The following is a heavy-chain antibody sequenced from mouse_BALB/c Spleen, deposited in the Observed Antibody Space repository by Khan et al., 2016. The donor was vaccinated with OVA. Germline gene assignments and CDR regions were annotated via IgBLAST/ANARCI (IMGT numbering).Heavy chain of an antibody. Sequence: QVRLQQSGAELAKPGASVKMSCKASGYTFINYWILWVKQRPGQGLEWIGYINPSTGYTEYNQNFKDKATLTADKSSSTAYMQLSSLTSEDSAVYYCARRGLRCDLDYWGQGTTLTVSS. V-gene: IGHV1-7*01. D-gene: IGHD1-1*01. CDR1: GYTFINYW. CDR3: ARRGLRCDLDY. J-gene: IGHJ2*01. CDR2: INPSTGYT.